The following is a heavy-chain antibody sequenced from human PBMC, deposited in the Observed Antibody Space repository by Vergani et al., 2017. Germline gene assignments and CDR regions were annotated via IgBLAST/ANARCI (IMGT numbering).Heavy chain of an antibody. CDR2: ISSNGGST. CDR1: GFTFSSYA. J-gene: IGHJ4*02. Sequence: EVQLVESGGGLVQPGGSLRLSCAASGFTFSSYAMHWVRQAPGKGLEYVSAISSNGGSTYYANSVKGRFTISRDNSKNTLYLQMGSLRAEDMAVYYCARVSRGLFDYWAREPWSPSPQ. V-gene: IGHV3-64*01. CDR3: ARVSRGLFDY. D-gene: IGHD3-10*01.